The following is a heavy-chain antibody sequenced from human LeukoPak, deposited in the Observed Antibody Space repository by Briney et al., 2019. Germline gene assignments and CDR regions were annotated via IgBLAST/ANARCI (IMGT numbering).Heavy chain of an antibody. CDR2: IKEDGSES. CDR3: ARERYCSGGGCYRGYAFHI. D-gene: IGHD2-15*01. V-gene: IGHV3-7*01. Sequence: GGSLRLSCAVSGFTFNNYYMTWVLQAPGKVLEWVAGIKEDGSESYYVDSVKGRFTISRDNAKNSLYLQMSSLRAEDTAVYYCARERYCSGGGCYRGYAFHIWDQGTMVTVSS. CDR1: GFTFNNYY. J-gene: IGHJ3*02.